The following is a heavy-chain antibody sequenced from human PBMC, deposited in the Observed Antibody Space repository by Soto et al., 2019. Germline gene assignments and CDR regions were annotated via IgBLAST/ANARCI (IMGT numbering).Heavy chain of an antibody. V-gene: IGHV3-30*18. J-gene: IGHJ6*02. CDR3: ANSLAVHSGYGDGVGIYYYYGMDV. D-gene: IGHD5-12*01. Sequence: PGGSLRLSCAASGFTFSSYGMHWVRQAPGKGLEWVAVISYDGSNKYYADSVKGRFTISRDNSKNTLYLQMNSLRAEDAAVYYCANSLAVHSGYGDGVGIYYYYGMDVWGQGTTVTVSS. CDR1: GFTFSSYG. CDR2: ISYDGSNK.